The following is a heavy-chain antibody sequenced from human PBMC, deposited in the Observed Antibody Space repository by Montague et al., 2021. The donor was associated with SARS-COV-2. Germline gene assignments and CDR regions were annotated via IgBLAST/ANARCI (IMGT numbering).Heavy chain of an antibody. Sequence: SLRLSCAASGFSFSNYGMHWVRQAPGKGLEWVAVISYDGSNKYYADSVKGRFTISRDNSKNTLYLQMNSLRAEDTAVYYCAKGVSQLLMRDAFDLWGQGTVFTASP. CDR2: ISYDGSNK. V-gene: IGHV3-30*18. CDR1: GFSFSNYG. J-gene: IGHJ3*01. D-gene: IGHD2-2*01. CDR3: AKGVSQLLMRDAFDL.